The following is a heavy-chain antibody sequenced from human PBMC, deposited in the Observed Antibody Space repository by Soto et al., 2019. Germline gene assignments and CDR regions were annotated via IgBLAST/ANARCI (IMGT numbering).Heavy chain of an antibody. CDR1: GGSISSYY. Sequence: SETLSLTCTVSGGSISSYYWSWIRQPPGKGLYWIVYIYYSGSTNYNPSLKSRVTISVDTSKNQFSLKLSSVTAADTAVYYCARDMREVRGVIINENWFDPWGQGTLVTVSS. CDR2: IYYSGST. CDR3: ARDMREVRGVIINENWFDP. V-gene: IGHV4-59*01. J-gene: IGHJ5*02. D-gene: IGHD3-10*01.